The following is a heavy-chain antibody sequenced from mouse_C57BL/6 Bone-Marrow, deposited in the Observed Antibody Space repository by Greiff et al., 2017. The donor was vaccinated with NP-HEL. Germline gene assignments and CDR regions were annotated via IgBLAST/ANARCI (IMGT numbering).Heavy chain of an antibody. CDR1: GFNIKDDY. Sequence: VQLKESGAELVRPGASVKLSCTASGFNIKDDYMHWVKQRPEQGLEWIGWIDPENGDTEYASKFQGKATITADTSCNTAYLQLSSLTSEDTAVYYCTPHYGSSSAWFAYWGQGTLVTVSA. CDR3: TPHYGSSSAWFAY. V-gene: IGHV14-4*01. J-gene: IGHJ3*01. CDR2: IDPENGDT. D-gene: IGHD1-1*01.